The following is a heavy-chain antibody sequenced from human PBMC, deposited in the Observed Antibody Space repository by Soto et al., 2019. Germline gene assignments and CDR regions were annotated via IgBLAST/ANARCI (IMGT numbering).Heavy chain of an antibody. J-gene: IGHJ4*02. CDR3: ARDGAVAGDSNFDY. CDR2: INAGNGNI. D-gene: IGHD6-19*01. CDR1: GYTFTSFA. V-gene: IGHV1-3*01. Sequence: ASVKVSCKASGYTFTSFAIHWVRQAPGQGLEWMGWINAGNGNIKHSQKFQHRVTITRDTSASTAYMEPSSLRFEDTAVYYCARDGAVAGDSNFDYWGQGTLVTVSS.